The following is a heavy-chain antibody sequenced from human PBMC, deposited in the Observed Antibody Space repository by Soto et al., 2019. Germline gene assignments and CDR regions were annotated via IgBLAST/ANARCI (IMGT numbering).Heavy chain of an antibody. CDR3: AKGRGSSRGAFDI. V-gene: IGHV3-23*01. CDR1: GFTFSSYA. J-gene: IGHJ3*02. Sequence: PGGSLRLSCAASGFTFSSYAMSWVRQAPGKGLEWVSAISGSGGSTYYADSVKGRFTISRDSSKNTLYLQMNSLRAEDTAVYYCAKGRGSSRGAFDIWGQGTMVTVSS. CDR2: ISGSGGST. D-gene: IGHD5-12*01.